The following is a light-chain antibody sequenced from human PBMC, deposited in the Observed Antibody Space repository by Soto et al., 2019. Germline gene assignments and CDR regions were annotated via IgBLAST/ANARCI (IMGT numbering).Light chain of an antibody. V-gene: IGLV1-40*01. Sequence: SVLTQPPSVSGAPGQRVTISCTGSSSNIGAGYDLHWYQQLPGTAPKLLIYRNNNRPSGVPDRFSGSKSGTSASLAITGLQAENEADYYCQSYDSILSGDGFEPGTKVTVL. CDR2: RNN. J-gene: IGLJ1*01. CDR3: QSYDSILSGDG. CDR1: SSNIGAGYD.